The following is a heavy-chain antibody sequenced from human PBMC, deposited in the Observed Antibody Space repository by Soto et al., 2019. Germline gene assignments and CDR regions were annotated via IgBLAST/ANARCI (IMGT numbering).Heavy chain of an antibody. J-gene: IGHJ3*02. CDR2: IFHSGAT. V-gene: IGHV4-59*01. CDR3: ARALMGSFDAFDI. CDR1: GGSISTYY. Sequence: SETLSLTCSVPGGSISTYYWSWIRRAPGKRLEWLGYIFHSGATNYNPSLESRVTISVDTSKSQLSLRLTSVTAADTGVYYCARALMGSFDAFDIWGQGTTVTVSS. D-gene: IGHD3-16*01.